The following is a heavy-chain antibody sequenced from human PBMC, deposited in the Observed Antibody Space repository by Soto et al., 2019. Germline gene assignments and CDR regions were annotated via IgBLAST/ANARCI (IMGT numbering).Heavy chain of an antibody. J-gene: IGHJ6*02. CDR2: ISYDGSNK. CDR1: GFTFSSYG. CDR3: AKSCGGFGELLGCYYGMDG. Sequence: GGSLRLSCAASGFTFSSYGMHWVRQAPGKGLEWVAVISYDGSNKYYADSVKGRFTISRDNSKNTLYLQMDSLRAEDTAVYYCAKSCGGFGELLGCYYGMDGWGQGTTVTVSS. V-gene: IGHV3-30*18. D-gene: IGHD3-10*01.